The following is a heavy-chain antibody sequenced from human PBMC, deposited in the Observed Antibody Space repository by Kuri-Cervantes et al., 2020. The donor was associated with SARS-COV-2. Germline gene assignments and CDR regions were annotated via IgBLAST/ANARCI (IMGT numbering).Heavy chain of an antibody. J-gene: IGHJ6*02. CDR3: VKGVVPAIQYGMDV. Sequence: ETLSLTCAASGFTFSSYSMNWVRQAPGKGLEWVSSISSSSSYIYYADSVKGRFTISRDNAKNSLYLQMDRLRPEDTALYFCVKGVVPAIQYGMDVWGQGSTVTVSS. CDR2: ISSSSSYI. D-gene: IGHD2-2*01. V-gene: IGHV3-21*04. CDR1: GFTFSSYS.